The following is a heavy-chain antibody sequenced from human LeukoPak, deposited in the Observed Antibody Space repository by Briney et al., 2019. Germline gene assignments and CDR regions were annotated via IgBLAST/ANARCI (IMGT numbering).Heavy chain of an antibody. CDR2: IWYDGSDK. CDR1: GLTFSSHG. D-gene: IGHD5-12*01. CDR3: ARDVATRLDY. Sequence: PGGPLRLSCAASGLTFSSHGRHWVRKAPAKGREWVALIWYDGSDKYYADSVKGRFIISRDNSKKTMYLQMSSLRAEDTAVYYCARDVATRLDYWGQRTPVTVSS. V-gene: IGHV3-33*08. J-gene: IGHJ4*02.